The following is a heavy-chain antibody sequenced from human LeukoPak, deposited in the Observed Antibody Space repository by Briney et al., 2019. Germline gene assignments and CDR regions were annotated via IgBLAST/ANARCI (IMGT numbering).Heavy chain of an antibody. CDR3: AIRTSRGGSGSSYFDS. CDR2: IYTSGST. J-gene: IGHJ4*02. Sequence: SETLSLTCTVSGGSISSYYWSWIRQPAGKGLEWIGRIYTSGSTNYNPSLKSRVTMSVDTSKNQFSLKLSSVTAADTAVYYCAIRTSRGGSGSSYFDSWGQGTLVTVSS. CDR1: GGSISSYY. V-gene: IGHV4-4*07. D-gene: IGHD3-10*01.